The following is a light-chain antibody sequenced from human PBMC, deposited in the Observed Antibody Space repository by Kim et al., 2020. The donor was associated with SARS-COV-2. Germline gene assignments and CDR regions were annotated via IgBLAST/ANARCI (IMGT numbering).Light chain of an antibody. CDR1: SSDVGNYNY. Sequence: QSALTQPPSASGSPGQSVTISCTGTSSDVGNYNYVYWYQQHPGKAPKLMIYEVSKRPSGVPDRFSGSKSGNTASLTVSGLQAEDEADYYCSSYAGSNKVVFGGGTKVTVL. J-gene: IGLJ2*01. CDR2: EVS. CDR3: SSYAGSNKVV. V-gene: IGLV2-8*01.